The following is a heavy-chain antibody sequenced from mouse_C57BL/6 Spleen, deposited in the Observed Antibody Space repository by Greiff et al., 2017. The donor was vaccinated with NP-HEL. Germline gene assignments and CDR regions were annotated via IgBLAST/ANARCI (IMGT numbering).Heavy chain of an antibody. Sequence: VQLKESGGGLVKPGGSLKLSCAASGFTFSDYGMHWVRQAPEKGLEWVAYISSGSSTIYYADTVKGRFTISRDNAKNTLFLQMTSLRSEDTAMYYCAKLGPYYYAMDYWGQGTSVTVSS. V-gene: IGHV5-17*01. CDR3: AKLGPYYYAMDY. CDR1: GFTFSDYG. CDR2: ISSGSSTI. D-gene: IGHD4-1*01. J-gene: IGHJ4*01.